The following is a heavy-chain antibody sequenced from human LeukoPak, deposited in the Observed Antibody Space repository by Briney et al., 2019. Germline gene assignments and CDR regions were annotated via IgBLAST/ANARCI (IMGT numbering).Heavy chain of an antibody. V-gene: IGHV3-74*01. D-gene: IGHD5-24*01. CDR1: GFTFSSYW. CDR2: INSDGSST. J-gene: IGHJ5*02. Sequence: PGGSLRLSCAASGFTFSSYWMHWVRQAPGKGLVWVSRINSDGSSTTYADSVKGRFTISRDNAKNALYLQMNSLRAEDTAVYYCAHFEMATIPWGQGTLVTVSS. CDR3: AHFEMATIP.